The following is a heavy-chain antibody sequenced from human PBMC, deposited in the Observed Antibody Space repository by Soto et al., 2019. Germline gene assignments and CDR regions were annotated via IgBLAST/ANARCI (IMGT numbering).Heavy chain of an antibody. CDR2: ISDSGRI. J-gene: IGHJ3*01. V-gene: IGHV4-59*01. CDR1: GGSISTYF. Sequence: QVQLQESSPGLVKPSETLSLTCTVSGGSISTYFWNWLRQPPGKGLEWIAYISDSGRILYNPSLKSRVTLSLDASKNQFSLRLSSVTAADTAVYYCARDRMAADATEVAFDFWGQGTMVTVSS. CDR3: ARDRMAADATEVAFDF. D-gene: IGHD6-13*01.